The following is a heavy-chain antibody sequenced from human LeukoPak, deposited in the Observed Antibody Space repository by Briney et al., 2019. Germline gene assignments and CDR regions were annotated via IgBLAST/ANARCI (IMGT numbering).Heavy chain of an antibody. CDR2: VYYGETT. V-gene: IGHV4-39*01. Sequence: ASAALSLTCTVSGGSISSTTYYWAWIRQPPGMGLKWIGSVYYGETTYYNLSLESRVTISVDTSKNQFPLRLNSVTAAATAVYYCARHEASYFYYYMDVWGAGTTVIVTS. CDR3: ARHEASYFYYYMDV. CDR1: GGSISSTTYY. J-gene: IGHJ6*03.